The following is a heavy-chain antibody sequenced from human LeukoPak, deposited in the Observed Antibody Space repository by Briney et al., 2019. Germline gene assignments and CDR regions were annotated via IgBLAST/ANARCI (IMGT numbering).Heavy chain of an antibody. J-gene: IGHJ4*02. CDR2: IYSGGST. CDR1: GFAVNSNY. V-gene: IGHV3-53*01. Sequence: GGSLRLSCAASGFAVNSNYMSWVRQTPGKGLEWISVIYSGGSTFYADSVKGRFTISRDNSKNTLYLQMDSLRADDTAVYYCAKDKQQLANFDYWGQGTLVTVSS. D-gene: IGHD6-13*01. CDR3: AKDKQQLANFDY.